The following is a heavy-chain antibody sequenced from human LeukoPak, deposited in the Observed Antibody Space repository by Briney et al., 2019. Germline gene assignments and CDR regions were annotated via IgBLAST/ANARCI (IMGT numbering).Heavy chain of an antibody. CDR3: ARKRAKFTINIVVVPAAELNWFDP. Sequence: SETLSLTCAVYGGSFSGYYWSWIRQPPGKGLEWIGEINHSGSTNYNPSLKSRVTISVDTSKNQFSLKPSSVTAADTAVYYCARKRAKFTINIVVVPAAELNWFDPWGQGTLVTVSS. V-gene: IGHV4-34*01. J-gene: IGHJ5*02. CDR2: INHSGST. CDR1: GGSFSGYY. D-gene: IGHD2-2*01.